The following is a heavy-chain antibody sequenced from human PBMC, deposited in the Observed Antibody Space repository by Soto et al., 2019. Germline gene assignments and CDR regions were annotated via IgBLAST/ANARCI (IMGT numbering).Heavy chain of an antibody. Sequence: GGSLRLSCAASGFTFSSYGMHWVRQAPGKGLEWVAVIWYDGSNKYYADSVKGRFTISRDNSKNTLYLQMNSLRAEDTAVYYCARDIVVVPAAIDSHYYYYMDVWGKGTTVTVSS. V-gene: IGHV3-33*01. CDR1: GFTFSSYG. D-gene: IGHD2-2*02. CDR3: ARDIVVVPAAIDSHYYYYMDV. J-gene: IGHJ6*03. CDR2: IWYDGSNK.